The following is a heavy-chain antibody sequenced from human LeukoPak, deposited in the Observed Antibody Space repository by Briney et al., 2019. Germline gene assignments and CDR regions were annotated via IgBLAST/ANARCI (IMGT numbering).Heavy chain of an antibody. V-gene: IGHV1-18*01. CDR1: GYTFTSYG. D-gene: IGHD5-12*01. CDR3: ARVILSGYESLAP. J-gene: IGHJ5*02. Sequence: ASVKVSCKASGYTFTSYGISWVRQAPGQGLEWMGWVSAYNGNTKYSQKFQGRVTITRDTSASTAYMELSSLRSEDTAVYYCARVILSGYESLAPWGQGTLVTVSS. CDR2: VSAYNGNT.